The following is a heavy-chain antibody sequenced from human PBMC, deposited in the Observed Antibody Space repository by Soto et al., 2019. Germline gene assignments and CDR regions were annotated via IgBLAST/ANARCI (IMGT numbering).Heavy chain of an antibody. D-gene: IGHD4-17*01. CDR2: INHSGST. CDR1: GGSFSGYY. J-gene: IGHJ3*02. Sequence: SETLSLTCAVYGGSFSGYYWSWIRQPPGKGLEWIGEINHSGSTNYNPSLKSRVTISVDTSKNQFSLKLSSVTAADTAVYYCARVTDYGNAFDIWGQGTMVTVSS. V-gene: IGHV4-34*01. CDR3: ARVTDYGNAFDI.